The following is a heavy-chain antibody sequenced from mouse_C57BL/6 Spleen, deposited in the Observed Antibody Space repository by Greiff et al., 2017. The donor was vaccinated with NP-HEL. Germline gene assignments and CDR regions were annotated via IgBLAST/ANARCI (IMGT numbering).Heavy chain of an antibody. CDR2: IYPGSGST. CDR1: GYTFTSYW. V-gene: IGHV1-55*01. CDR3: ARWWGDGTPFDY. D-gene: IGHD1-1*02. Sequence: QVQLQQPGAELVKPGASVKMSCKASGYTFTSYWITWVKQRPGQGLEWIGDIYPGSGSTNYNEKFKSKATLTVDTSSSTAYMQLSSLTSEDSAVYYCARWWGDGTPFDYWGQGTTLTVSS. J-gene: IGHJ2*01.